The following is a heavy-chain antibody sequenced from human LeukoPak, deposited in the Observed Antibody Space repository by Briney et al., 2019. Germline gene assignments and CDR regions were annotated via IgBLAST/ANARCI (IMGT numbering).Heavy chain of an antibody. Sequence: PSETLSLTCTVSDGSIRSYYWGWIRQPPGKGLEWIRSIYYSGSTYYNPSLKSRVTISVDTSKNQFSLKLSSVTAADTAVYYCARQGGAVAGTNFDYWGQGTLVTVSS. V-gene: IGHV4-39*01. CDR3: ARQGGAVAGTNFDY. D-gene: IGHD6-19*01. CDR1: DGSIRSYY. J-gene: IGHJ4*02. CDR2: IYYSGST.